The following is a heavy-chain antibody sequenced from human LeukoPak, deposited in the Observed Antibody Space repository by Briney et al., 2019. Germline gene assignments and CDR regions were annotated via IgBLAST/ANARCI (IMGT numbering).Heavy chain of an antibody. J-gene: IGHJ4*02. V-gene: IGHV4-39*07. Sequence: SETLSLTCTVSGGSISSSSYYWGWIRQPPGKGLEWIGSIYYSGSTYYNPSLKSRVTLSVDTSKNQFSLKLSSVTAADTAVYYCARSRLYSSGWYEGDYWGQGTLVTVSS. CDR3: ARSRLYSSGWYEGDY. CDR1: GGSISSSSYY. CDR2: IYYSGST. D-gene: IGHD6-19*01.